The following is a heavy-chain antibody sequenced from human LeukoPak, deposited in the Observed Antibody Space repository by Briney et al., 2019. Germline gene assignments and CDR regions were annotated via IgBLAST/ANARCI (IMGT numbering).Heavy chain of an antibody. CDR1: GYTLTELS. D-gene: IGHD3-16*01. CDR3: ARDGRAAPYYETNAFDI. J-gene: IGHJ3*02. CDR2: FDPEDGET. Sequence: ASVKVSCKVSGYTLTELSMHWVRQAPGKGLEWMGGFDPEDGETIYAQKFQGRVTMTEDTSTDTAYMELSSLRSEDTAVYYCARDGRAAPYYETNAFDIWGQGTMVTVSS. V-gene: IGHV1-24*01.